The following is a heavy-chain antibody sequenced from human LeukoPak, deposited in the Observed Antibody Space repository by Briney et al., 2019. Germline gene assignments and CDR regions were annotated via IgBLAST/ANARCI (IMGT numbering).Heavy chain of an antibody. J-gene: IGHJ3*02. D-gene: IGHD3-9*01. CDR2: IYHSGST. CDR1: GGSISSSNW. CDR3: ARRRYFDWLLSAFDI. Sequence: SGTLSLTCAVSGGSISSSNWWSWVRQPPGKGLEWIGEIYHSGSTNYNPSLKSRVTISVDKSKNRFSLKLSSVTAADTAVYYCARRRYFDWLLSAFDIWGQGTMVAVSS. V-gene: IGHV4-4*02.